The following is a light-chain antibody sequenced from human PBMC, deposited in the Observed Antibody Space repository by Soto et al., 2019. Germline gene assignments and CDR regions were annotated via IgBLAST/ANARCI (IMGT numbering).Light chain of an antibody. J-gene: IGKJ4*01. CDR3: QQHNGYPLT. V-gene: IGKV1-9*01. CDR1: QGVSSY. CDR2: VTS. Sequence: IQLTQSPSSLSASVGDRVTITCRASQGVSSYLAWYQQKPGKAPKLLIYVTSTLQSGVPSRFSGSVSGTDFPLTISSLQPEDFATNYCQQHNGYPLTVGGGTKVEIK.